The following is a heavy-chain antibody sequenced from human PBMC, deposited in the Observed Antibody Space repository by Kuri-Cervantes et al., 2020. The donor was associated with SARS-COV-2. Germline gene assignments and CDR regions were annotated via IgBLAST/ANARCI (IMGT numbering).Heavy chain of an antibody. CDR1: GGSISSSSYY. CDR2: IYHSGST. J-gene: IGHJ4*02. Sequence: SETLSLTCTVSGGSISSSSYYWGWIRQPPGKGLEWIGYIYHSGSTNYNPSLKSRVTISVDTPKNQFSLKLSSVTAADTAVYYCARHGVAAAPSDFYFDYWGQGTLVTVSS. CDR3: ARHGVAAAPSDFYFDY. V-gene: IGHV4-61*05. D-gene: IGHD6-13*01.